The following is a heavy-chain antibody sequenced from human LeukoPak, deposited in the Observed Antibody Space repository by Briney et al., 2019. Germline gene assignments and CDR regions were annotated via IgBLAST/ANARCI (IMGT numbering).Heavy chain of an antibody. CDR1: GFTFSSYA. CDR3: AKCPTYLRGDWFDP. CDR2: ISGSRGST. Sequence: GASLRLSCAASGFTFSSYAMSWVRQAPGKGLEWVSAISGSRGSTYYADSVKGRFTISRDNSKNMLYLQMNSLRAEDTAVYYCAKCPTYLRGDWFDPWGQGALVTVSS. J-gene: IGHJ5*02. D-gene: IGHD2-21*01. V-gene: IGHV3-23*01.